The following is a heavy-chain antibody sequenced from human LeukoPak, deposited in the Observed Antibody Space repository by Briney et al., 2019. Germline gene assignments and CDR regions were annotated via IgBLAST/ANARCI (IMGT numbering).Heavy chain of an antibody. D-gene: IGHD6-13*01. V-gene: IGHV4-30-2*01. J-gene: IGHJ4*02. CDR2: IYHGGTT. CDR3: ARDLMYKGAAGSFDY. Sequence: SETLSLTCAVPGGSISSGAYYWSWIRQPPGKTLELIGYIYHGGTTYYNPSLKSRVAISMDKSNNQFSLSLSSVTAADTAVYYCARDLMYKGAAGSFDYWGQGTLVTVSS. CDR1: GGSISSGAYY.